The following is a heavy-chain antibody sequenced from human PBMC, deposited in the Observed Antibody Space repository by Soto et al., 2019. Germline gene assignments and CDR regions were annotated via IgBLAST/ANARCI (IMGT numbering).Heavy chain of an antibody. J-gene: IGHJ5*02. CDR1: GGSISSSNW. D-gene: IGHD2-2*01. V-gene: IGHV4-4*02. Sequence: QVQLQESGPGLVKPSGTLSLTCAVSGGSISSSNWWSWVRQPPGKGLEWIGEIYHSGSTNYNPSLKSRVTISVDKSKNQFSLKLSSLRSEDTAVYYCARALVPAAIFVWFDPWGQGTLVTVSS. CDR3: ARALVPAAIFVWFDP. CDR2: IYHSGST.